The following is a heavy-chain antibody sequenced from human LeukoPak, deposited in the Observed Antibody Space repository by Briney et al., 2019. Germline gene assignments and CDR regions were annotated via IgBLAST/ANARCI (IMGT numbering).Heavy chain of an antibody. Sequence: GGSLRLSCANSAFTFSSYSMNWVRQAPGKGLEWVSSISSSSSYIYYADSVKGRFTISRDNAKNSLYLQMNSLRAEDTAVYYCARTSGSYYFDYWGQGTLVTVSS. V-gene: IGHV3-21*01. CDR3: ARTSGSYYFDY. D-gene: IGHD1-26*01. CDR2: ISSSSSYI. CDR1: AFTFSSYS. J-gene: IGHJ4*02.